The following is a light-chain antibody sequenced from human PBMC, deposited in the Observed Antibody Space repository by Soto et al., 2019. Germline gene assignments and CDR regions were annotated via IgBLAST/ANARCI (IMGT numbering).Light chain of an antibody. CDR3: QQYGDWPLT. J-gene: IGKJ4*01. CDR1: QSVGNN. V-gene: IGKV3-15*01. CDR2: AAS. Sequence: EIVLTQSPATLSVSPGERATLSCRASQSVGNNFAWYQQKPGQAPRLLIFAASTRATGVPARFSGSGSGTEFILIISSLQSEDFGVYYCQQYGDWPLTFGGGAKVEIE.